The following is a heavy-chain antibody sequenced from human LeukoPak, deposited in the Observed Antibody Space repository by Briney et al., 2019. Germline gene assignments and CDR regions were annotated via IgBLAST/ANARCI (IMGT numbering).Heavy chain of an antibody. CDR2: ISGSGGST. CDR3: AKVGSGYYDSSGYHEGYFDY. CDR1: GFTFSSYG. Sequence: GGSLRLSCAASGFTFSSYGMPWVRQAPGKGLEWVSAISGSGGSTYYAHSVKGRFTISRDNSKNTLYLQMNSLRAEDTAVYYCAKVGSGYYDSSGYHEGYFDYWGQGTLVTVSS. V-gene: IGHV3-23*01. J-gene: IGHJ4*02. D-gene: IGHD3-22*01.